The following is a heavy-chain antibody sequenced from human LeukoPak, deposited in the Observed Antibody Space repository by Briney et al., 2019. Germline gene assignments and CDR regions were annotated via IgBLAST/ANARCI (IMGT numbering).Heavy chain of an antibody. V-gene: IGHV5-51*01. J-gene: IGHJ4*02. CDR3: ARHGGYCSSTSCYSDY. Sequence: GESLKISRKGSGYSFTSYWIGWVRQMPGKGLEWMGIIYPGDSDTRYSPSFQGQVTISADKSISTAYLQWSSLKASDTAMYYCARHGGYCSSTSCYSDYWGQGTLVTVSS. D-gene: IGHD2-2*02. CDR2: IYPGDSDT. CDR1: GYSFTSYW.